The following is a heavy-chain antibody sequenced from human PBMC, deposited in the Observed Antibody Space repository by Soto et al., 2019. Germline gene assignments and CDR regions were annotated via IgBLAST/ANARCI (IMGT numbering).Heavy chain of an antibody. V-gene: IGHV3-30*18. D-gene: IGHD5-12*01. CDR2: ISYDGTNK. J-gene: IGHJ4*02. CDR3: AKGGRGGYDYIDY. Sequence: GGSLRLSCAASGFTFSSSGLHWVRQAPGKGLEWVAVISYDGTNKYYADSGKGRFTISRDNSKNTLYLQMNSLRAEDTAAYYCAKGGRGGYDYIDYWGQGTLVTVSS. CDR1: GFTFSSSG.